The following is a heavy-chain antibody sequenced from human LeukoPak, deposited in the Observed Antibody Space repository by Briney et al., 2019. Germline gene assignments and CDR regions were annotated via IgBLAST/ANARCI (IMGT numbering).Heavy chain of an antibody. J-gene: IGHJ4*02. D-gene: IGHD6-19*01. CDR2: IKSQTDGGTA. V-gene: IGHV3-15*01. CDR1: GFTFSNAW. Sequence: GGSLRLSCAASGFTFSNAWMSWVRQAPGKGLEWVGRIKSQTDGGTADYVAPVKGRFTISRDDSKTTLYLQMNSLKTEDTAVYYCSTGEWLVLDYWGQGTLVTVSS. CDR3: STGEWLVLDY.